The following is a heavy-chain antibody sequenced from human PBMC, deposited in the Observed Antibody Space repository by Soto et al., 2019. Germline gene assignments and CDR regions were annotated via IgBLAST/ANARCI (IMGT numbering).Heavy chain of an antibody. J-gene: IGHJ4*02. D-gene: IGHD6-13*01. V-gene: IGHV4-30-2*01. CDR3: ASGQQLVRNY. CDR2: IYHSGST. CDR1: GVYISSGGYS. Sequence: SETLSLTCAVSGVYISSGGYSWSWLRQPPGKGLEWIGYIYHSGSTYYNPFLKSRVTISVDRSKNQFSLKLSSVTAADTAVYYCASGQQLVRNYWGQGTLVTVSS.